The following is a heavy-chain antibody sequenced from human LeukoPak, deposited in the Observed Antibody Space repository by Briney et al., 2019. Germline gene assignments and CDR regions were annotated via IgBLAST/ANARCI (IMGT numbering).Heavy chain of an antibody. J-gene: IGHJ3*02. CDR3: ARVCGSATNYRLCGFDI. V-gene: IGHV4-4*07. CDR1: GGSISKDY. D-gene: IGHD3-10*01. Sequence: PSETLSLTCTVAGGSISKDYWDWVRQPAGKGLEWIGRIDTSGSTNYNRSLKSGVTMSVDTSKKQLSLKWTSVTAAATAVYYCARVCGSATNYRLCGFDIWGQGTVVTVSS. CDR2: IDTSGST.